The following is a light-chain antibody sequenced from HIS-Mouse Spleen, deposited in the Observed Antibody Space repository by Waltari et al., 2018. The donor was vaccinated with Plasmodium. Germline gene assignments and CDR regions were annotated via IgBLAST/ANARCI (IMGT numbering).Light chain of an antibody. CDR1: SSAVGGYNY. J-gene: IGLJ1*01. CDR2: EVS. Sequence: QSALTQPPSASGSPGQSVTISSPGTSSAVGGYNYVSWYQQNPGKAPKLMIYEVSKRPSGVPDRFSGSKSGNTASLTVSGLQAEDEADYYCSSYAGSNNYVFGTGTKVTVL. CDR3: SSYAGSNNYV. V-gene: IGLV2-8*01.